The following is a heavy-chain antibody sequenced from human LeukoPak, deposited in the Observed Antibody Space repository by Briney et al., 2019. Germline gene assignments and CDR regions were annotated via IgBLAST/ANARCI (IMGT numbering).Heavy chain of an antibody. CDR3: AGYDSSGYYGYGTFDI. CDR1: GGSISSHY. D-gene: IGHD3-22*01. Sequence: SETLSLTCTVSGGSISSHYWNWIRQPPGKKLEWIGYIFYTGSTNYNPSLKSRVTISVDTSKNQFSLRLTSVTAADTAVYYCAGYDSSGYYGYGTFDIWGPGTVVTVSS. CDR2: IFYTGST. J-gene: IGHJ3*02. V-gene: IGHV4-59*11.